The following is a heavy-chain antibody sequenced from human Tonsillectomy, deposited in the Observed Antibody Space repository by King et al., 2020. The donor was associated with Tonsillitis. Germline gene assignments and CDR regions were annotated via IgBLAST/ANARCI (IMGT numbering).Heavy chain of an antibody. J-gene: IGHJ4*02. CDR3: ARGVVALRGAFDF. V-gene: IGHV1-2*02. CDR1: GYTFTDYF. CDR2: INPNSGGT. D-gene: IGHD3-3*01. Sequence: QLVQSGAEVKKPGASVKVSCKPSGYTFTDYFIHWVRQAPGQGLEWMGWINPNSGGTNYAPKFQGSVTMTSDTSTTTAYVELRGLTSDDTAVYYCARGVVALRGAFDFWGQGTLVTVSS.